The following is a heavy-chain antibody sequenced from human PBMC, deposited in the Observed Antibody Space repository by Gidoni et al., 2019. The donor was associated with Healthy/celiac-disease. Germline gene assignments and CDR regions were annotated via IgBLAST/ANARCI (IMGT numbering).Heavy chain of an antibody. CDR3: ARPMGLYDSGGLIFDY. CDR1: GYRFSSDW. D-gene: IGHD3-22*01. CDR2: IDPNDSDI. J-gene: IGHJ4*01. Sequence: EVQLVQSGAEVKKPGESLKVHCNGSGYRFSSDWNGRVRQMPGKCLDWMGIIDPNDSDIRYSPSFQGQVTISADKSTSTAYLRWSSLKASDTAIYYCARPMGLYDSGGLIFDYWGHGTLVTVSS. V-gene: IGHV5-51*01.